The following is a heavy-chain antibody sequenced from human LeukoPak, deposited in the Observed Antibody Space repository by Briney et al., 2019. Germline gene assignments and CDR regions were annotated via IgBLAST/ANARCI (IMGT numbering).Heavy chain of an antibody. Sequence: GGSLRLSCAASGFTFSSYSMNWVRQAPGKGLEWVSSISSSSSYIYYAHSVKGRFTISRDNAKNSLYLQMNSLRAEDTAVYYCARDANSMAPFDYWGQGTLVTVSS. J-gene: IGHJ4*02. V-gene: IGHV3-21*01. CDR2: ISSSSSYI. D-gene: IGHD2-8*01. CDR3: ARDANSMAPFDY. CDR1: GFTFSSYS.